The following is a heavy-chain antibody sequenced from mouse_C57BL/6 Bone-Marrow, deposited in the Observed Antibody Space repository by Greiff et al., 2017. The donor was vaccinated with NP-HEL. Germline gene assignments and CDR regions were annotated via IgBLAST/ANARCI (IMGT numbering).Heavy chain of an antibody. CDR2: IRNKANGYTT. CDR3: ARYPLGLYYFDY. CDR1: GFTFTDYY. V-gene: IGHV7-3*01. J-gene: IGHJ2*01. Sequence: EVKVVESGGGLVQPGGSLSLSCAASGFTFTDYYMSWVRQPPGKALEWLGFIRNKANGYTTEYSASVKGRFTISRDNSQSILYLQMNALRAEDSATYYCARYPLGLYYFDYWGQGTTLTVSS.